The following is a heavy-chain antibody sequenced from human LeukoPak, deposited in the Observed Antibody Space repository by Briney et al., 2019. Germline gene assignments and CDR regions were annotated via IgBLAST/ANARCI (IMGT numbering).Heavy chain of an antibody. D-gene: IGHD3-22*01. V-gene: IGHV4-59*01. J-gene: IGHJ3*02. Sequence: PSETLSLTCTVSGDFITAYYWSWIRQPPGKGLEWIGYVYYSGSTEYNPSLRSRVTISLEMSKNQFSLKLSSVTAADTAVYYCARAIDSSGYHAFDIWGQGTMVTVSS. CDR1: GDFITAYY. CDR3: ARAIDSSGYHAFDI. CDR2: VYYSGST.